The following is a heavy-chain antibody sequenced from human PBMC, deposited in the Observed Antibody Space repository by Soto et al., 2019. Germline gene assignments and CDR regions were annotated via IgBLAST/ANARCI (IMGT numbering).Heavy chain of an antibody. Sequence: ASVKVSCKASGYTFTSYGISWVRQAPGQGLEWMGWISAYNGNTNYAQKLQGRVTMTTDTSTSTAYMELRSLSSDDTAVYYCARVQRGFCISTNGLHRVVPWGHGTLVTVPS. D-gene: IGHD2-2*01. CDR2: ISAYNGNT. V-gene: IGHV1-18*01. J-gene: IGHJ5*02. CDR1: GYTFTSYG. CDR3: ARVQRGFCISTNGLHRVVP.